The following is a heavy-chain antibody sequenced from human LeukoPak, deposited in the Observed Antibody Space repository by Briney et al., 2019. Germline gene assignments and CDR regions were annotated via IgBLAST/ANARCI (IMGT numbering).Heavy chain of an antibody. Sequence: GGSLRLSCAASRFTFSSYAMSWVRQAPGRGLEWVSGISGNGCSTNYADSVKGWFTISRDNSKNTLYLQMNSLRAEDTAVYYCATGRTIVVVPAAMPDYWGQGTLVTVSS. J-gene: IGHJ4*02. CDR2: ISGNGCST. V-gene: IGHV3-23*01. CDR3: ATGRTIVVVPAAMPDY. CDR1: RFTFSSYA. D-gene: IGHD2-2*01.